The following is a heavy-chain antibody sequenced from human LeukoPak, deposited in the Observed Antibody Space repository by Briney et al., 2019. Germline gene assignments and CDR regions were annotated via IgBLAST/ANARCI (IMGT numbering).Heavy chain of an antibody. D-gene: IGHD6-6*01. V-gene: IGHV4-61*05. CDR3: ARHSRQLKYYFDY. Sequence: SETLSLTCTVSGGSISSSSYYWSWIRQPPGKGLEWIGYIYYSGSTNYNPSLKSRVTISVDTSKNQFSLKLSSVTAADTAVYYCARHSRQLKYYFDYWGQGTLVTVSS. CDR2: IYYSGST. CDR1: GGSISSSSYY. J-gene: IGHJ4*02.